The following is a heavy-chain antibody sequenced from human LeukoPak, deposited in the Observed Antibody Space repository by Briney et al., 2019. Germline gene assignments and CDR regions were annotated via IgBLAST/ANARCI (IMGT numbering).Heavy chain of an antibody. Sequence: GGSLRLSCAASGFAFSTYGMHWVRQAPGKGLEWVAFIRHVGSNEYYADSVRGRFTISRDNSKNTLYLQMNSLRAEDTAVYYCAKAQLYCSSTSCYSSFDYWGQGTLVTVSS. V-gene: IGHV3-30*02. CDR3: AKAQLYCSSTSCYSSFDY. CDR2: IRHVGSNE. J-gene: IGHJ4*02. D-gene: IGHD2-2*01. CDR1: GFAFSTYG.